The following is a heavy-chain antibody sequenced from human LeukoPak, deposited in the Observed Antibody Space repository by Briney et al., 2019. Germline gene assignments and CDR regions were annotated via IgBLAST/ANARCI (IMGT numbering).Heavy chain of an antibody. Sequence: SVKVSCKASGGTFTTYTFSWVRQAPGQGLEWMGGIIPIFHTTNYAQSFQGRLTITADETTSTAYMELSSLTFEDTAVYYCARSRAPISVAGNFDYWGQGTLVTVSS. CDR2: IIPIFHTT. CDR3: ARSRAPISVAGNFDY. CDR1: GGTFTTYT. J-gene: IGHJ4*02. D-gene: IGHD6-19*01. V-gene: IGHV1-69*01.